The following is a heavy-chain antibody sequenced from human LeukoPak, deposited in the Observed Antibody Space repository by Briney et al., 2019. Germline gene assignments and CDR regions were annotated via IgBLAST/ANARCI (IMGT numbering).Heavy chain of an antibody. CDR1: GFTFNNAW. Sequence: GGSLRLSCAAYGFTFNNAWMSWVRQAPGKGLEWVGRIKSKTDGGTTDYAAPVKGRFTISRDDSKNTLYLRMNSLKIEDTAVYYCTTDQYSGTMTFDYWGQGALVTVSS. CDR2: IKSKTDGGTT. D-gene: IGHD2-2*01. CDR3: TTDQYSGTMTFDY. J-gene: IGHJ4*02. V-gene: IGHV3-15*01.